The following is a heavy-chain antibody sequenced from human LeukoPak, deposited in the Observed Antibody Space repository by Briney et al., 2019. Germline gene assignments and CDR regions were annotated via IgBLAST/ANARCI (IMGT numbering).Heavy chain of an antibody. J-gene: IGHJ4*02. V-gene: IGHV3-48*03. CDR3: ARDRRDYDGLGLG. D-gene: IGHD4-23*01. Sequence: GGALRLSRAASGFTSSSHEMNWVRPAPGTGLEWVSYISSSGSTIYYADSVKGRFTISRDNAKNSLYLQMNSLRAEDTAVYYCARDRRDYDGLGLGWGQGTLVTVSS. CDR2: ISSSGSTI. CDR1: GFTSSSHE.